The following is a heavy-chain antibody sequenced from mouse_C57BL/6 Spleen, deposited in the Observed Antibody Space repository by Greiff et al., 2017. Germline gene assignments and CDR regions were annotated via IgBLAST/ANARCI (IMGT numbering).Heavy chain of an antibody. V-gene: IGHV1-82*01. CDR3: ARWGGYYASRAMDY. CDR1: GYAFSSSW. D-gene: IGHD2-3*01. CDR2: IYPGDGDT. Sequence: QVQLQQSGPELVKPGASVKISCKASGYAFSSSWMNWVKQRPGKGLEWIGRIYPGDGDTNYNGKFKGKATLTADKSSSTAYMQLSSLTSEDSAVYFCARWGGYYASRAMDYWGQGTSVTVSS. J-gene: IGHJ4*01.